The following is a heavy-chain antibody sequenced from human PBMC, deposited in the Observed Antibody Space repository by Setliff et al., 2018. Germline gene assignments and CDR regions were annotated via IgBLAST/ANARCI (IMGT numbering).Heavy chain of an antibody. CDR1: GASISSGFYY. J-gene: IGHJ4*02. CDR3: ARATVGLATIIYFDS. D-gene: IGHD4-4*01. CDR2: VHSSGDT. V-gene: IGHV4-61*02. Sequence: SETLSLTCNVSGASISSGFYYWSWIRQPAGKGLEWIGRVHSSGDTKYNPSVKTRVTMSVDTSKNQFSLKLSSATAADTAVYYCARATVGLATIIYFDSWGQGTLVTVPQ.